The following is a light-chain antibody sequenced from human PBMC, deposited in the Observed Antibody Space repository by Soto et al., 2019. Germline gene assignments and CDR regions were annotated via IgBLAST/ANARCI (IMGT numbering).Light chain of an antibody. J-gene: IGLJ1*01. CDR2: NVY. Sequence: QSVLTQPASVSGSPEQSLTISCTGTSSHVGAYNFVSWHQQHPGKAPKLMIYNVYDRPSGISYRFSGSKSGNTASLTISGLQREDEADYYCSAYTVSRTYVFGTGTKVTAL. V-gene: IGLV2-14*03. CDR1: SSHVGAYNF. CDR3: SAYTVSRTYV.